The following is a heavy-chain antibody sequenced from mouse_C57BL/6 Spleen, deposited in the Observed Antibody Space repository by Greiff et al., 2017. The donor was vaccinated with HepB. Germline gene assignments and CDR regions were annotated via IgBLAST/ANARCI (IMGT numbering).Heavy chain of an antibody. CDR2: IWRGGST. CDR3: AKGYYGSWYFDV. D-gene: IGHD1-1*01. CDR1: GFSLTSYG. Sequence: VQGVESGPGLVQPSQSLSITCTVSGFSLTSYGVHWVRQSPGKGLEWLGVIWRGGSTDYNAAFMSRLSITKDNSKSQVFFKMNSLQADDTAIYYCAKGYYGSWYFDVWGTGTTVTVSS. J-gene: IGHJ1*03. V-gene: IGHV2-5*01.